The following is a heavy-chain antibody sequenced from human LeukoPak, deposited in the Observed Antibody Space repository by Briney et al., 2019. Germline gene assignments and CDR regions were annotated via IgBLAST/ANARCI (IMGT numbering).Heavy chain of an antibody. D-gene: IGHD6-19*01. CDR3: AKGLTYNSGSRGYFDY. V-gene: IGHV3-23*01. CDR1: GFTFSSYG. J-gene: IGHJ4*02. Sequence: GGSLRLSCAASGFTFSSYGMHWVRQAPGKGLEWVSAISNSGGSTYYADSVKGRFAISRDNPKNTLYLQMNSLRAEDTAVYYCAKGLTYNSGSRGYFDYWGQGTLVTVSS. CDR2: ISNSGGST.